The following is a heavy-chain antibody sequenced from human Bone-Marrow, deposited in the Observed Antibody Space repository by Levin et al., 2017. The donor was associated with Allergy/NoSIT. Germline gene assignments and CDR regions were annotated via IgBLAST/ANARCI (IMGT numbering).Heavy chain of an antibody. D-gene: IGHD4-23*01. CDR3: ARGVSTYGGNPHFDY. CDR2: IYHSGGT. Sequence: SQTLSLTCAVSGASITSAGYSWNWIRQPPGKGLEWIGYIYHSGGTYYNPSLQSRVTISADRSKNQFSLKLSSVTAADTAVYYCARGVSTYGGNPHFDYWGPGTLVTVSS. J-gene: IGHJ4*02. V-gene: IGHV4-30-2*01. CDR1: GASITSAGYS.